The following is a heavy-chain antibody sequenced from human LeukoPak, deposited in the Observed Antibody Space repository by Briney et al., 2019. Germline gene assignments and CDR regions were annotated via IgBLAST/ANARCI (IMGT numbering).Heavy chain of an antibody. J-gene: IGHJ4*02. D-gene: IGHD6-19*01. V-gene: IGHV4-59*01. CDR3: ARESYSSGWVFDY. CDR2: IYYSGST. Sequence: PSETLSLTCTVSGGSISSYYWSWIRQPPGKGLEWIGYIYYSGSTNYNPSLKSRVTISVDTSKNQFSLKLSSVTAADTAVYYCARESYSSGWVFDYWGQGTLVTVSS. CDR1: GGSISSYY.